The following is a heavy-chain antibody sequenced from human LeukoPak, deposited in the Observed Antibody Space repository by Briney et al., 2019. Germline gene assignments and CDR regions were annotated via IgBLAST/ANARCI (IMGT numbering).Heavy chain of an antibody. D-gene: IGHD1-26*01. CDR3: AKKGLVGATDLRAFDY. CDR1: GFTFSSYA. Sequence: PGGSLRLSRAPSGFTFSSYAMSWVRQAPGKGLEWVSGISSGGSGIYYADSVKGRFTISRDNSKNTLNLQMNSLRVEDTAIYYCAKKGLVGATDLRAFDYWGQGTLVTVSS. V-gene: IGHV3-23*01. CDR2: ISSGGSGI. J-gene: IGHJ4*02.